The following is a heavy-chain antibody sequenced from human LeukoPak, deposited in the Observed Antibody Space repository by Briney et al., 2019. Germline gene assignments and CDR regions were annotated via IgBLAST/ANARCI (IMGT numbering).Heavy chain of an antibody. CDR3: ARQGQFAFFDY. J-gene: IGHJ4*02. Sequence: SETLSLTCTVSGGSISSYYWSWIRQPPGKGLEWIGYIYYSGSTNYNPSLKSRVTISVDTSKNQFSLKLSSVTAADTAVYYCARQGQFAFFDYWGQGTLVTVSS. D-gene: IGHD3-10*01. CDR2: IYYSGST. V-gene: IGHV4-59*01. CDR1: GGSISSYY.